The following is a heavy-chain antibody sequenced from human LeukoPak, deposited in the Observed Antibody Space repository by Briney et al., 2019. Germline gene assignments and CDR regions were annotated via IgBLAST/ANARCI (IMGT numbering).Heavy chain of an antibody. CDR1: GFTFSSYS. CDR2: ISSSSSTI. Sequence: PGGSLRLSCAASGFTFSSYSMNWVRQAPGKGLEWVSYISSSSSTIYYADSVKGRFTISRDNAKNSLYLQMNGLRAEDTAVYYCARGSYYYDSSGYYSFDYWGQGTLVTVSS. V-gene: IGHV3-48*04. D-gene: IGHD3-22*01. J-gene: IGHJ4*02. CDR3: ARGSYYYDSSGYYSFDY.